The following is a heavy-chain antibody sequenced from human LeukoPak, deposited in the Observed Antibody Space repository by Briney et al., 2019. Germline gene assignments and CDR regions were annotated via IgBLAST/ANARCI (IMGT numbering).Heavy chain of an antibody. CDR1: GGSISSYY. Sequence: SETLSLTCTVSGGSISSYYWSWIRQPPGKGLEWIGYIYYSGSTNHNPSLKSRVTISVDTSKDQFSLKLSSVTAADTAVYYCARDKRAAAGRRNYYYYYGMDVWGQGTTVTVSS. V-gene: IGHV4-59*01. CDR3: ARDKRAAAGRRNYYYYYGMDV. J-gene: IGHJ6*02. CDR2: IYYSGST. D-gene: IGHD6-13*01.